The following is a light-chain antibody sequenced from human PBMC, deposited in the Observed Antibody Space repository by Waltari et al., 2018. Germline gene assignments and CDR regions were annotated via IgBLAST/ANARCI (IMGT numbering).Light chain of an antibody. CDR3: QQLNSYPPT. CDR2: AAS. Sequence: QLTQSPSSLSASVGDRVTITCRASQGISSFLAWYQQNAGKAPKLLIYAASTLQSGVPSRFSGSGSGTDFTLTISSLQPEDFATYYCQQLNSYPPTFGGGTKVEIK. J-gene: IGKJ4*01. V-gene: IGKV1-9*01. CDR1: QGISSF.